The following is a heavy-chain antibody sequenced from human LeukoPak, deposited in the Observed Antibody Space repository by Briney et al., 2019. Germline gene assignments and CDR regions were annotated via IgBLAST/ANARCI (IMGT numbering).Heavy chain of an antibody. CDR2: IYYSGST. Sequence: SETLSLTCTVSGGSISSSSYYWGWIRQPRGKGLEWIGSIYYSGSTYYNPSLKSRVTISVDTSKNQFSLKLSSVTAADTAVYYCARAGYSYGYPNDAFDIWGQGTMVTVSS. D-gene: IGHD5-18*01. J-gene: IGHJ3*02. CDR3: ARAGYSYGYPNDAFDI. V-gene: IGHV4-39*07. CDR1: GGSISSSSYY.